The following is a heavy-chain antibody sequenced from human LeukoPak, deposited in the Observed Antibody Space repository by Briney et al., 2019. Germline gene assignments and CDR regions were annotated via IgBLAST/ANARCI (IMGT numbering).Heavy chain of an antibody. CDR1: GGSISSYY. D-gene: IGHD3-22*01. CDR3: ARDVGVYYDSSGYLDY. V-gene: IGHV4-59*01. CDR2: IYYSGST. Sequence: SETLSLTCTVSGGSISSYYWSWIRQPPGKGLEWIGYIYYSGSTNYNPSLKSRVTISVDTSKNQFSLKLSSVTAADTAVYYCARDVGVYYDSSGYLDYWGQGTLVTVSS. J-gene: IGHJ4*02.